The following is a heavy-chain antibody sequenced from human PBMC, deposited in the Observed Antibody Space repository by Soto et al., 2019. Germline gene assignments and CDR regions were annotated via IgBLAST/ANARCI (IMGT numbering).Heavy chain of an antibody. J-gene: IGHJ4*02. Sequence: QVQLVQSGAEVKKPGASVKVSCKASGYTFTSYGISWVRQAPGQGLEWMGWISAYNGNTNYAQKLQGRVTMTTDTSTSTAYMELRSLRSDDTAVYYCSIYSFYPKGYCSGGNCYAPPDYWGQGTLVTVSS. CDR3: SIYSFYPKGYCSGGNCYAPPDY. CDR2: ISAYNGNT. D-gene: IGHD2-15*01. CDR1: GYTFTSYG. V-gene: IGHV1-18*01.